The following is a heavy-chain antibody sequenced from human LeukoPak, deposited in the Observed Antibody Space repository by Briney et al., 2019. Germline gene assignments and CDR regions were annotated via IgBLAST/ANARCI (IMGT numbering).Heavy chain of an antibody. CDR1: GFTVSSSNY. CDR2: IYTGGTT. D-gene: IGHD3-16*01. J-gene: IGHJ4*02. Sequence: GGSLRLSCASSGFTVSSSNYMNWVRQAPGKGLEWVSGIYTGGTTYYTDSVKGRFTISRDNPNNTLYLQMHSLRAEDTAVYYCAREISRFGIWGQGTLVTVSS. V-gene: IGHV3-66*01. CDR3: AREISRFGI.